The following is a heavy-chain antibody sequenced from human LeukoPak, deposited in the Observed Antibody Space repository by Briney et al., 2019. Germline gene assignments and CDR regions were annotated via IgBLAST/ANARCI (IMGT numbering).Heavy chain of an antibody. CDR3: ARVSSFFEVNFDY. V-gene: IGHV1-2*02. CDR2: INPSSGGT. J-gene: IGHJ4*02. Sequence: GASVKVSCKASGYTFTGYYMHWVRQAPGQGLEWMGWINPSSGGTNYAQKFQGRVTMTRDTSISTAYMELSRLRSDDTAVYYCARVSSFFEVNFDYWGQGTLVTVSS. D-gene: IGHD2/OR15-2a*01. CDR1: GYTFTGYY.